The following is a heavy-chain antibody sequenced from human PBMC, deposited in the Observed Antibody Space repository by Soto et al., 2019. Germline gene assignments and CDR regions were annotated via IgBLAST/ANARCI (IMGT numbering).Heavy chain of an antibody. CDR2: INHSGST. V-gene: IGHV4-34*01. CDR3: ARGRRYYYDSSGYYRGYYYYGMDV. D-gene: IGHD3-22*01. J-gene: IGHJ6*02. Sequence: ETLSLTCAVYGGSFSGYYWSWIRQPPGKGLEWIGEINHSGSTNYNPSLKSRVTISVDTSKNQFSLKLSSVTAADTAVYYCARGRRYYYDSSGYYRGYYYYGMDVWGQGTTVTVSS. CDR1: GGSFSGYY.